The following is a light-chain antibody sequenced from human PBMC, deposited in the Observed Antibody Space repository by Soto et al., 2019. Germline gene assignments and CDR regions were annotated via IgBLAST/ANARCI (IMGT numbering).Light chain of an antibody. V-gene: IGKV1-5*01. CDR1: QSISSW. J-gene: IGKJ5*01. CDR3: QQYEISPPIT. Sequence: DIQMTQSPSTLSASVGDRVTITCRASQSISSWLAWYQQKPGKAPKLLIYDASSLESGVPSRFSGSGSGTEFTLTISSLQPEDFAMYYCQQYEISPPITFGQGTRLEN. CDR2: DAS.